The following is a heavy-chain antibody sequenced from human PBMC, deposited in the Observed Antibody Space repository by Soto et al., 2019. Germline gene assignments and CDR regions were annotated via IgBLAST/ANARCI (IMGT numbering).Heavy chain of an antibody. CDR2: IYYSGST. J-gene: IGHJ5*02. V-gene: IGHV4-39*01. Sequence: SETLSLTCTVSGGSISSSSYYWGWIRQPPGKGLEWIGSIYYSGSTYYNPSLKSRVTISVDTSKNQFSLKLSSVTAADTAVYYCARPKPYNWNYDGSGWFDPWGQGTLVTVSS. D-gene: IGHD1-7*01. CDR3: ARPKPYNWNYDGSGWFDP. CDR1: GGSISSSSYY.